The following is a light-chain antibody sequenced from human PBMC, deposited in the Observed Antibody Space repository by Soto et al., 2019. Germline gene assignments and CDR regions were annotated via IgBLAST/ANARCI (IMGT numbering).Light chain of an antibody. J-gene: IGKJ5*01. CDR3: QQYNNWPFS. Sequence: EVVMTQSPVTLSVSPGERATLFCRASQSVRSHLAWFQQKPGQAPNLLIFGASTRATGVPARFSGSESGTEFTLTISSLQSEDVAVYFCQQYNNWPFSFGQGTRLEIK. CDR2: GAS. V-gene: IGKV3-15*01. CDR1: QSVRSH.